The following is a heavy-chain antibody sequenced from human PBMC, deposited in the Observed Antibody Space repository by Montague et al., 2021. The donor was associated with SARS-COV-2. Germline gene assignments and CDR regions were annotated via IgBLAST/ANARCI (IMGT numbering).Heavy chain of an antibody. J-gene: IGHJ4*02. CDR1: GGSFSDYK. V-gene: IGHV4-34*01. CDR3: TRGASGY. CDR2: IIHSGSA. Sequence: SETLSLTCAVYGGSFSDYKWTWIRQSPGKGLEWLGQIIHSGSANYNPSLKSRVTISVDTAKNQFSLKLTSVNFADTAVYYCTRGASGYWGQGTLVTVSS.